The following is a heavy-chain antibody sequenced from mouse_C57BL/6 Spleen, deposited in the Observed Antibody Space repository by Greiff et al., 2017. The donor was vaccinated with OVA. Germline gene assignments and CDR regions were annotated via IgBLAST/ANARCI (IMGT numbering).Heavy chain of an antibody. V-gene: IGHV1-62-2*01. J-gene: IGHJ4*01. CDR3: ARHEGYDYDERTAMDY. CDR1: GYTFTEYT. D-gene: IGHD2-4*01. CDR2: FYPGSGSI. Sequence: VQLQESGAELVKPGASVKLSCKASGYTFTEYTIHWVKQRSGQGLEWIGWFYPGSGSIKYNEKFKDKATLTADKSSSTVYMELSRLTSEDSAVYFCARHEGYDYDERTAMDYWGQGTSVTVSS.